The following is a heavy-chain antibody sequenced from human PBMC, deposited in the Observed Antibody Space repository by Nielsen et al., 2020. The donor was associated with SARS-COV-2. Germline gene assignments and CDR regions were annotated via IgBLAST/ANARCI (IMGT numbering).Heavy chain of an antibody. V-gene: IGHV3-74*01. CDR1: GFTFSSSW. J-gene: IGHJ4*02. Sequence: GESLKISCAASGFTFSSSWMHWVRQAPGKGPVWVSRIGSDESITNYVDSVKGRFTISRDNAKNTLYLQMNSLRAEDTAVYYCAREMGGSSRHFDYWGQGTLVTVSS. D-gene: IGHD6-13*01. CDR2: IGSDESIT. CDR3: AREMGGSSRHFDY.